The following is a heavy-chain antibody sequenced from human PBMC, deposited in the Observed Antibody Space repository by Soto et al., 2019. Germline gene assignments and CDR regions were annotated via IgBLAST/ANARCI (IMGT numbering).Heavy chain of an antibody. CDR1: GYSFSNYY. CDR3: ARDLAAAAY. V-gene: IGHV1-46*01. J-gene: IGHJ4*02. Sequence: QVQLVQSGAEVKKPGASVKVSCKASGYSFSNYYIHWVRQAPGQGLEWMAIINPLPTSGSTNYAQEFQGRVTVTRDTSTSTVYMELSSLRSDDTALYYCARDLAAAAYWGQGTLVTVSS. D-gene: IGHD6-13*01. CDR2: INPLPTSGST.